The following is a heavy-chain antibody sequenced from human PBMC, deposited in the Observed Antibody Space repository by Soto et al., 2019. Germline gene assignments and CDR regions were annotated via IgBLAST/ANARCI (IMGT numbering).Heavy chain of an antibody. Sequence: GGLLRLCCAASGFTFSGYGMHWVLKAPGKGLEWVAVISYDGSNKYYADSVKGRFTISRDNSKNTLYLQMNSLRAEDTAVYYCAKEPRPYYYDSSGYFIFDYWGQGTLVTVSS. CDR1: GFTFSGYG. CDR2: ISYDGSNK. J-gene: IGHJ4*02. D-gene: IGHD3-22*01. CDR3: AKEPRPYYYDSSGYFIFDY. V-gene: IGHV3-30*18.